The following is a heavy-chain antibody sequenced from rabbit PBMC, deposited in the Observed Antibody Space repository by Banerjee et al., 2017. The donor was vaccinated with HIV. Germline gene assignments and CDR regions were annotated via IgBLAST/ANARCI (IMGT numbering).Heavy chain of an antibody. J-gene: IGHJ4*01. CDR1: GFSFSSNYY. CDR2: IATGSSGST. D-gene: IGHD7-1*01. V-gene: IGHV1S40*01. Sequence: TLTCTASGFSFSSNYYMCWVRQAPGKGLEWIASIATGSSGSTYYASWAKGRFTVSKTSSTTVTLQMTSLTAADTATYFCARDYVDYTGYGFVYFNLWGPGTLVTVS. CDR3: ARDYVDYTGYGFVYFNL.